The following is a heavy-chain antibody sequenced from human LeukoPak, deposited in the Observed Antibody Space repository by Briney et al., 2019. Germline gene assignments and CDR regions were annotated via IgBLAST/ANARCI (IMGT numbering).Heavy chain of an antibody. J-gene: IGHJ4*02. CDR1: GFTFSSYA. D-gene: IGHD3-22*01. Sequence: SGGSLRLSCSASGFTFSSYAMHWVRQAPGKGLEYVSAISSDGGGTYYADSVKGRFTISRDNSKNTLYLQMSSLRAEDTAVYYCVKSPQYCYDSSGFYSNWGQGTLVTVSS. CDR3: VKSPQYCYDSSGFYSN. CDR2: ISSDGGGT. V-gene: IGHV3-64D*09.